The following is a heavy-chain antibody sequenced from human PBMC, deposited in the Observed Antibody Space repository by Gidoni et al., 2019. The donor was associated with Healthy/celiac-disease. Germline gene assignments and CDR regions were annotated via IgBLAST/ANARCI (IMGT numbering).Heavy chain of an antibody. CDR3: ARDLTGAVAGSLVNYYYYGMDV. V-gene: IGHV4-4*02. Sequence: QVQLQESGPGLVKPSGTLSLTCAVSGGPIRSSNWWSWVRQPPGKGLEWIGEIYHSGSTNYNPSLKSRVTISVDKSKNQFSLKLSSVTAADTAVYYCARDLTGAVAGSLVNYYYYGMDVWGQGTTVTVSS. D-gene: IGHD6-19*01. CDR2: IYHSGST. CDR1: GGPIRSSNW. J-gene: IGHJ6*02.